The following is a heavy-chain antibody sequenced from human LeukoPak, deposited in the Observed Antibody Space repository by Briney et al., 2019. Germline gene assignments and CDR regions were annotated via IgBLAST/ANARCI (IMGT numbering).Heavy chain of an antibody. CDR2: IKSKTDGGTT. Sequence: PGGSLRLSCAASGFTFSNAWMSWVRQAPGKGLEWVGRIKSKTDGGTTDYAAPVKGRFTISRDDSKNTLYLQMNSLKTEDTAVYYCTTGLKFGILTAPDYWGQGTLVTVSS. J-gene: IGHJ4*02. V-gene: IGHV3-15*01. D-gene: IGHD3-9*01. CDR3: TTGLKFGILTAPDY. CDR1: GFTFSNAW.